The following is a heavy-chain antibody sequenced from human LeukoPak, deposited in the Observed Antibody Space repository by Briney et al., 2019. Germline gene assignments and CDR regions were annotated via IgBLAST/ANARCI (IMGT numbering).Heavy chain of an antibody. CDR1: GYMFTSYG. Sequence: GASVKVSCKASGYMFTSYGINWVRQAPGQGLEWMGWISAYNGNTNYAQKLRGRVTMTTDTSTSTAYMELRSLRSDDTAVYYCARDRRSGGSTNWFDPWGQGTLVTVSS. V-gene: IGHV1-18*01. CDR3: ARDRRSGGSTNWFDP. D-gene: IGHD2-15*01. CDR2: ISAYNGNT. J-gene: IGHJ5*02.